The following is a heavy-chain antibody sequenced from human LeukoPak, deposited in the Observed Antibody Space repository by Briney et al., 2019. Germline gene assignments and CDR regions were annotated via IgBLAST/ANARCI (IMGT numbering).Heavy chain of an antibody. Sequence: RASVKVSCKASGYTLTGYYMHWVRQAPGQGLEWMGWINPNSGGTNYAQKFQGRVTMTRDTSISTAYMELSRLRSDDTAVYYCAMGNRYCSSTSCLLFDYWGQGTLVTVSS. J-gene: IGHJ4*02. CDR3: AMGNRYCSSTSCLLFDY. V-gene: IGHV1-2*02. CDR1: GYTLTGYY. CDR2: INPNSGGT. D-gene: IGHD2-2*01.